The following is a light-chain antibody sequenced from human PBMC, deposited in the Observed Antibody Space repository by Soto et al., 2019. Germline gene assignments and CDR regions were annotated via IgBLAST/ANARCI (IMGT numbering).Light chain of an antibody. J-gene: IGKJ2*01. CDR3: QQLNSRYT. Sequence: DIQLTQSPSFLSASVGDRVTITCRASQGISSYLAWYQQKPGKAPKLLIYAASTLQSGVPSRFSGSRSGTEFTLTISSLQPEDFATYYCQQLNSRYTFGQGTKLEIK. CDR2: AAS. CDR1: QGISSY. V-gene: IGKV1-9*01.